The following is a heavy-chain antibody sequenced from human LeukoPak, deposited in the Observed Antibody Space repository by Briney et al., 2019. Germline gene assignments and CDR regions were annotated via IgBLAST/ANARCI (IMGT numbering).Heavy chain of an antibody. Sequence: GESLKISCKGSGYSFTSYWIGWVRQMPGKGLEWMGIIYPGDSDTRYSPSFQGQVTISADKSISTAYLQWSSLKASDTAMYYCASPAYSGYGGNGFDIWGQGTMVTVSS. CDR1: GYSFTSYW. D-gene: IGHD5-12*01. V-gene: IGHV5-51*01. CDR2: IYPGDSDT. J-gene: IGHJ3*02. CDR3: ASPAYSGYGGNGFDI.